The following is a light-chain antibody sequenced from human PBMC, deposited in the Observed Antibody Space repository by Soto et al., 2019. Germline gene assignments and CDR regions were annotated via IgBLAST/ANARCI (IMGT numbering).Light chain of an antibody. V-gene: IGLV2-14*01. CDR2: EVT. Sequence: QSVLTQPASGSGSPGQSITISCTGTSGDIGSYNRVSWYQQHPGKAPKLIIYEVTDRPSGVSNRFSGSKSGNTASLTISGLKAEDEAEYYCSSYTNINTRACVFGTGTKVTVL. J-gene: IGLJ1*01. CDR1: SGDIGSYNR. CDR3: SSYTNINTRACV.